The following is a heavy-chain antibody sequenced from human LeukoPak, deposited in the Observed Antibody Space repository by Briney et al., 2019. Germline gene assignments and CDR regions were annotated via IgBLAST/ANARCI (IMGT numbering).Heavy chain of an antibody. CDR3: ARTLFFDY. J-gene: IGHJ4*02. CDR1: GGSISSSSYY. Sequence: PSETLSLTCIVSGGSISSSSYYWGWIRQPPGKGLEWIGSIYYSGSTYYNPSLKSRVTISVDTSKNQFSLKLSSVTAADTAVYYCARTLFFDYWGQGTLVTVSS. CDR2: IYYSGST. V-gene: IGHV4-39*07.